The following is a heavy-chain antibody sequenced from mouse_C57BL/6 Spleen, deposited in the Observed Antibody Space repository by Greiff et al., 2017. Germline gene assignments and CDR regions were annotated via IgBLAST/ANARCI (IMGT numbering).Heavy chain of an antibody. Sequence: VQLQQPGAELVKPGASVKLSCKASGYTFTSYWMHWVKQRPGQGLEWIGMIHPNSGSTNYNEKFKSKATLTVDKSASTAYMQLSSLTSEDSAVYYCARRGDWYVDVWGTGTTVTVSS. V-gene: IGHV1-64*01. CDR1: GYTFTSYW. J-gene: IGHJ1*03. CDR2: IHPNSGST. CDR3: ARRGDWYVDV.